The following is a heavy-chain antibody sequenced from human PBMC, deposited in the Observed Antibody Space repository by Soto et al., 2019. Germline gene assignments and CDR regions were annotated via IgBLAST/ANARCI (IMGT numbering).Heavy chain of an antibody. CDR2: MSGSGGGT. D-gene: IGHD6-25*01. CDR3: AKDFYPHSSGWTLDY. J-gene: IGHJ4*02. CDR1: GFTFSSYA. Sequence: EVQLLESGGGLVQPGGSLRLSCAASGFTFSSYAMSWVRQDPGKGLEWVSVMSGSGGGTYYADSVKGRFTISRDNSKNTLYLQMNSLRAEDTAVYFCAKDFYPHSSGWTLDYWGQGTLVTVSS. V-gene: IGHV3-23*01.